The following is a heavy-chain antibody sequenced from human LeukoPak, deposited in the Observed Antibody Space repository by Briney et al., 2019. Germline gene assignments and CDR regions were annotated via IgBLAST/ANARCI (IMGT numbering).Heavy chain of an antibody. D-gene: IGHD6-25*01. CDR2: ISSSSSTI. CDR3: ARAPPPGLRAFDI. J-gene: IGHJ3*02. Sequence: HPGGSLRLSCAASGFTFSSYSMNWVRQAPGKGLEWVSYISSSSSTIYYADSVKGRFTISRDNAKNSLYLQMNSLRAEDTAVYYCARAPPPGLRAFDIWGQGTMVTVSS. V-gene: IGHV3-48*04. CDR1: GFTFSSYS.